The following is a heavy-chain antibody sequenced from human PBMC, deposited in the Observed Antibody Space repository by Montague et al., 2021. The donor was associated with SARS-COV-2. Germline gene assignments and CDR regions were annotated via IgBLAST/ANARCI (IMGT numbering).Heavy chain of an antibody. J-gene: IGHJ6*02. Sequence: SETLSLTCTVSGGSISSYYWSWIRQPPGKGLEWIGYIYYSGSTNYNPSLKSRVTISVDTSKNQFSLKLSSVTAADTAVYYCARHKSFDCLLIPTVGYYCMDVWGQGTTVTVSS. CDR2: IYYSGST. D-gene: IGHD3-9*01. CDR1: GGSISSYY. CDR3: ARHKSFDCLLIPTVGYYCMDV. V-gene: IGHV4-59*08.